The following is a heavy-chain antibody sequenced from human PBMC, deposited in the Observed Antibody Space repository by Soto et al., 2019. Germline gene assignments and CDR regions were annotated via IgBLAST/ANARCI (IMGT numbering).Heavy chain of an antibody. D-gene: IGHD1-7*01. V-gene: IGHV1-2*02. CDR2: INPKSGDT. J-gene: IGHJ4*02. Sequence: QVRLMQSGPEVRRPGASVTVSCKASGYTFTHYFIHWVRRAPGQGLEWMGYINPKSGDTHYSQTFRGRVSMTRDTSTDTATMGLSSLKSDDTAVYCCARVPGHKNSRGDFWGQGTPITGSS. CDR3: ARVPGHKNSRGDF. CDR1: GYTFTHYF.